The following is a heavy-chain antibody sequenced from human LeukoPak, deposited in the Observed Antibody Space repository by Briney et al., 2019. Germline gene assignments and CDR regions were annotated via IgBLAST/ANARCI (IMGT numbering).Heavy chain of an antibody. CDR1: GGSISSYY. D-gene: IGHD7-27*01. Sequence: SETLSLTCTVSGGSISSYYWSWIRQPPGKGLEWIGYIYYSGSTNYNPSLKSRVTISVDTSKNQFSLKLSSVTAADTAVYFCSGDPRPSYYYYGVDVWGQGTTVTVSS. V-gene: IGHV4-59*12. CDR2: IYYSGST. J-gene: IGHJ6*02. CDR3: SGDPRPSYYYYGVDV.